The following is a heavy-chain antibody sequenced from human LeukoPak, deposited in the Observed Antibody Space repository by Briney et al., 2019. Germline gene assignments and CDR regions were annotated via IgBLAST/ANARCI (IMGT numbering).Heavy chain of an antibody. CDR3: ARAQYYDSTTAGGMDV. D-gene: IGHD3-22*01. J-gene: IGHJ6*02. CDR1: GFTFSTYW. V-gene: IGHV3-74*01. CDR2: INSDGSST. Sequence: PGGSLRLSCAASGFTFSTYWMYWVRQAPGKGLVWVSRINSDGSSTKNADSVKGRFATSRDNAKNSLYPQMNSLRAEDTAVYYCARAQYYDSTTAGGMDVWGQGTTVTVSS.